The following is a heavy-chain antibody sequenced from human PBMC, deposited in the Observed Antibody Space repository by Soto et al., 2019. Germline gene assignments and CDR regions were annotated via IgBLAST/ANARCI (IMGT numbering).Heavy chain of an antibody. CDR1: GFTFSSYG. D-gene: IGHD1-7*01. CDR2: IWYDGSNK. J-gene: IGHJ6*02. Sequence: QVQLVESGGGVVQPGRSLRLSCAASGFTFSSYGMHWVRQAPGKGLEWVAVIWYDGSNKYYADSVKGRFTISRDNSKNTLYLQMNSLRAEDTAVYYCARDAGITGTTGGMDVWGQGTTVTVSS. CDR3: ARDAGITGTTGGMDV. V-gene: IGHV3-33*01.